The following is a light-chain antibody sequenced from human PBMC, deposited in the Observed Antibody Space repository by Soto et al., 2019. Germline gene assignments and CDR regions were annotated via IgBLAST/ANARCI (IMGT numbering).Light chain of an antibody. CDR2: GAS. Sequence: EIVLTQSPGTLSLSPGERATLTCSASQSISNNFLAWYHHIPGQAPRLLIHGASSSATGIPDRLGGSGSGTDFNLTNSGLEPDAVADYDCQHDASLPRTFAQGTKVESK. V-gene: IGKV3-20*01. CDR1: QSISNNF. CDR3: QHDASLPRT. J-gene: IGKJ4*01.